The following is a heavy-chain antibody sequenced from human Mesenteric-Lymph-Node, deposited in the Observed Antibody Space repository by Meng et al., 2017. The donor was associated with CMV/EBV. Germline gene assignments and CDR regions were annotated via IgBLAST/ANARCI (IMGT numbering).Heavy chain of an antibody. CDR2: INGDGTNT. CDR1: GFTVSSNY. V-gene: IGHV3-74*01. CDR3: ARGRYYALDV. Sequence: GGSLRLSCAASGFTVSSNYMSWVRQAPGKGLEWVSRINGDGTNTAYADSVKGRFTISRDNAKNTLYLQMNSLRAEDTAVYYCARGRYYALDVWGQGTTVTVSS. J-gene: IGHJ6*02.